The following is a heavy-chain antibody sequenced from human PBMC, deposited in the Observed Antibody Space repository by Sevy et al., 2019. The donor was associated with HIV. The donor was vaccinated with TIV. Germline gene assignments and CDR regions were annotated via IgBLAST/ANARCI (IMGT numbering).Heavy chain of an antibody. V-gene: IGHV3-30*18. CDR2: ISYDGSNK. J-gene: IGHJ4*02. D-gene: IGHD6-19*01. Sequence: GGSLRLSCAASGFTFSSYGMHWVRQAPGKGLEWVAVISYDGSNKYYADSVKGRFTISRDNSKNTLYLQMNSLRAEDTAVYYCAKARGKYSSIIDYRGQGTLVTVSS. CDR1: GFTFSSYG. CDR3: AKARGKYSSIIDY.